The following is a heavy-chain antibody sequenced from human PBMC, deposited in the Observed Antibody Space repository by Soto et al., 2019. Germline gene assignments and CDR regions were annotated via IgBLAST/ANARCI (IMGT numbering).Heavy chain of an antibody. D-gene: IGHD4-17*01. CDR3: ARDSTLTTFDY. V-gene: IGHV4-59*12. CDR2: IYYSGST. J-gene: IGHJ4*02. Sequence: SETLSLTCTVSGGSISSYYWSWIRQPPGKGLEWIGYIYYSGSTNYNPSLKSRVTISVDTSKNQFSLKLSSVTAAGTAVYYCARDSTLTTFDYWGQGTLVTVSS. CDR1: GGSISSYY.